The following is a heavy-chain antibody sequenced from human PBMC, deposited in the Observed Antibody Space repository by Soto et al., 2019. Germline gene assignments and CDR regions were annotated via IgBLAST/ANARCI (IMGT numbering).Heavy chain of an antibody. J-gene: IGHJ4*02. Sequence: VSCTASGYTFATYDMYWVRQGPGQGLEWMGIINPSGGSTRFAQKFEGRVTMTRETSTGTVYMVLISLTSEDTAVYYCARDVGMASSPYLDDWGEGTL. D-gene: IGHD2-15*01. CDR1: GYTFATYD. CDR3: ARDVGMASSPYLDD. CDR2: INPSGGST. V-gene: IGHV1-46*01.